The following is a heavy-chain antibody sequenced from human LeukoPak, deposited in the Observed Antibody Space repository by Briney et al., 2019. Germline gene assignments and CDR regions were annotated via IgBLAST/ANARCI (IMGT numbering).Heavy chain of an antibody. CDR1: GYSISSGYY. CDR2: IYHSGST. D-gene: IGHD3-22*01. V-gene: IGHV4-38-2*02. CDR3: ARLTPDDSSGYYSSNFDY. Sequence: SETLSLTCTVSGYSISSGYYWGWIRQPPGKGLEWIGSIYHSGSTYYNPSLKSRVTISVDTSKNQFSLKLSSVTAADTAVYYCARLTPDDSSGYYSSNFDYWGQGTLVTVSS. J-gene: IGHJ4*02.